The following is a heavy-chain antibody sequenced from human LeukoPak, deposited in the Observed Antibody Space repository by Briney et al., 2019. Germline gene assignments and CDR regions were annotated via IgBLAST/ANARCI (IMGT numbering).Heavy chain of an antibody. CDR3: ASEAYYYDSSGYYKY. Sequence: PSETLSLTCTVSGGSISSSSFYWSWIRQPPGEGLEWIGRIYTSGSTNYNPSLKSRVTMSVDTSKNQFSLKLSSVTAADTAVYYCASEAYYYDSSGYYKYWGQGTLVTVSS. CDR1: GGSISSSSFY. J-gene: IGHJ4*02. D-gene: IGHD3-22*01. CDR2: IYTSGST. V-gene: IGHV4-61*02.